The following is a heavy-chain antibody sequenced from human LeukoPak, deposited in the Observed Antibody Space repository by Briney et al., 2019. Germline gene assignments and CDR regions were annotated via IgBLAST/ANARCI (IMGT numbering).Heavy chain of an antibody. J-gene: IGHJ4*02. Sequence: ASETLSLTCTVSGGSISSYYWSWIRQPAGKGLEWIGRIYTSGSTNYNPSLKSRVTMSVDTSKNQFSLKLSSVTAADTAVYYCAGHIVATKGTSFDYWGQGTLVTVSS. CDR1: GGSISSYY. CDR3: AGHIVATKGTSFDY. V-gene: IGHV4-4*07. D-gene: IGHD5-12*01. CDR2: IYTSGST.